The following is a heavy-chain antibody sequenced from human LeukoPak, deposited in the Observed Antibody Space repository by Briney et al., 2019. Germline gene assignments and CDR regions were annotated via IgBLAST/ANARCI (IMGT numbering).Heavy chain of an antibody. CDR3: ARDYGSSGNWFDP. D-gene: IGHD3-16*01. V-gene: IGHV4-30-4*01. J-gene: IGHJ5*02. Sequence: PSQTLSLTCTVSGGSISSGDYYWSWIRQPPGKGLEWIGYIYYSGSTYYNPSLKSRVTISVDTSKNQSSLKLSSVTAADTAVYYCARDYGSSGNWFDPWGQGTLVTVSS. CDR2: IYYSGST. CDR1: GGSISSGDYY.